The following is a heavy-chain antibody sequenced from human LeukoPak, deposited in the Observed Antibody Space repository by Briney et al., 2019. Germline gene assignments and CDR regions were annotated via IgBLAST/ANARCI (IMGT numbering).Heavy chain of an antibody. V-gene: IGHV1-2*02. CDR3: ARYYYGSGSYYPLDV. Sequence: ASVKVSCKASGYTFTGYYMHWVRQAPGQGLEWMGWINPNSGGTNYAQKFQGRVTMTRDTSISTAYMELSSLRSEDTAVYYCARYYYGSGSYYPLDVWGQGTTVTVSS. CDR2: INPNSGGT. D-gene: IGHD3-10*01. J-gene: IGHJ6*02. CDR1: GYTFTGYY.